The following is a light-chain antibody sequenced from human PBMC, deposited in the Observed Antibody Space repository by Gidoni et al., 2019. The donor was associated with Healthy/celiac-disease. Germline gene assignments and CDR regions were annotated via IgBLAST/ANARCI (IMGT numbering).Light chain of an antibody. CDR3: KVWDSSSDHWV. Sequence: SSVLTQPPSVSVPPGKTARITCGGNNIGSKSVHWYQQKPGQAPVLVVYDDSDRPSGIPERVSGSNSGNTATLTISRVEAGDEADYYCKVWDSSSDHWVFGGGTKLTVL. CDR1: NIGSKS. J-gene: IGLJ3*02. V-gene: IGLV3-21*03. CDR2: DDS.